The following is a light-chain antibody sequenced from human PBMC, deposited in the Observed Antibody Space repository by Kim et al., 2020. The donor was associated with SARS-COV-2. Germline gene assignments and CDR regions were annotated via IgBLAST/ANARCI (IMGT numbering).Light chain of an antibody. CDR1: SGHSSYA. J-gene: IGLJ3*02. CDR2: VNSVGRH. Sequence: QPVLTPSPSASASLGASVKLTCTLSSGHSSYAIAWHQQQPEKGPQYLMKVNSVGRHSRGDGIPDRFSGPSSEAERYLTISSLQSEEDADYYCQTWGTGWVFGGGTQLTVL. CDR3: QTWGTGWV. V-gene: IGLV4-69*01.